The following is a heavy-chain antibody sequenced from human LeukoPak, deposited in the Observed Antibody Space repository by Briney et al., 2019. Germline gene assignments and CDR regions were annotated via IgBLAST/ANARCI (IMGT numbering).Heavy chain of an antibody. J-gene: IGHJ4*02. CDR3: ARRGMAAAAGTEY. Sequence: PSETLSLTCTVSGGSISSSSYYWGWLRQPPGKGLEWIGSIYYSGSTYYNPSLKSRVTISVDTSKNQFSLKLSSVTAADTAVYYCARRGMAAAAGTEYWGQGTLVTVSS. CDR2: IYYSGST. CDR1: GGSISSSSYY. V-gene: IGHV4-39*01. D-gene: IGHD6-13*01.